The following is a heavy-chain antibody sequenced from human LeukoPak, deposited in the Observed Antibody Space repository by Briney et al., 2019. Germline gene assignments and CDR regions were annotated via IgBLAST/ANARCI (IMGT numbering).Heavy chain of an antibody. CDR2: IIPIFGIA. D-gene: IGHD3-22*01. CDR1: GGTFSSYA. J-gene: IGHJ5*02. CDR3: ARGGGPYYYDSSGPQSRPFDP. Sequence: SVKVPCKASGGTFSSYAISWVRQAPGQGLEWMGRIIPIFGIANYAQKFQGRVTITADKSTSTAYMELSSLRPEDTAVYYCARGGGPYYYDSSGPQSRPFDPWGRGTLVTVSS. V-gene: IGHV1-69*04.